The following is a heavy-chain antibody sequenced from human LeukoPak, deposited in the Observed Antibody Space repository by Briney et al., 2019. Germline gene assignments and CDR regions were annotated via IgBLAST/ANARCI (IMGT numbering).Heavy chain of an antibody. Sequence: VQPGGSLRLSCAASGFTFSSYWMHWVRQAPGKGLVWVSRINSDGSSTSYADSVKGRFTISRDNAKNTLYLQTNSLRAEDTAVYYCATLPWFGEFDYWGQGTLVTVSS. J-gene: IGHJ4*02. CDR2: INSDGSST. CDR1: GFTFSSYW. D-gene: IGHD3-10*01. V-gene: IGHV3-74*01. CDR3: ATLPWFGEFDY.